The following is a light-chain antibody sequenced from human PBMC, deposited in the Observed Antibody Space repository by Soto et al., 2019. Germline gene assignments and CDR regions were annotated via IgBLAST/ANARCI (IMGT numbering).Light chain of an antibody. CDR3: QQTYRTPYT. J-gene: IGKJ2*01. V-gene: IGKV1-39*01. Sequence: DIQVTQCPSSLPVSIGDRITITCRSSQTISVYLNWYQKKPGTPPKLLIYAASNLQGGVPSRFSGRGSGTDFTLTISSLQPEDFATYYCQQTYRTPYTFGQGTKLEI. CDR2: AAS. CDR1: QTISVY.